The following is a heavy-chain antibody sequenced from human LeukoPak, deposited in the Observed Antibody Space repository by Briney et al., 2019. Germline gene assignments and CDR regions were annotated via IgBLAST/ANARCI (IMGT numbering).Heavy chain of an antibody. D-gene: IGHD3-10*01. CDR1: GFSFINYA. Sequence: GGSLRLSCAASGFSFINYAMNWVRQAPGKGLEWVSSIGASGGTTYYADPVKGRFTISRDNSENTLYLQMNSLRAEDTAVYYCAKDGGYYGSGSYLLYYFDYWGQGTLVTVSS. CDR3: AKDGGYYGSGSYLLYYFDY. J-gene: IGHJ4*02. V-gene: IGHV3-23*01. CDR2: IGASGGTT.